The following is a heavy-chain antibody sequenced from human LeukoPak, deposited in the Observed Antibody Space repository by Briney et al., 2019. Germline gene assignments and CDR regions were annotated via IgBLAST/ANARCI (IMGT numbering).Heavy chain of an antibody. CDR1: GGTFSSYA. Sequence: SVKVSCRASGGTFSSYAISWVRQAPGQGLEWMGGIIPIFGTANYAQKFQGRVTITADESTSTAYMELSSLRSEDTAVYYWSRDYRSYYFVCWRQGTLVSVSS. J-gene: IGHJ4*02. V-gene: IGHV1-69*13. CDR3: SRDYRSYYFVC. CDR2: IIPIFGTA. D-gene: IGHD3-16*02.